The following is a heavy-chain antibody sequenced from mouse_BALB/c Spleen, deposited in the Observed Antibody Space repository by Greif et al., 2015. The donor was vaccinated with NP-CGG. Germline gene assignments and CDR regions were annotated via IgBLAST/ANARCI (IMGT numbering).Heavy chain of an antibody. J-gene: IGHJ3*01. Sequence: QVQLQQSGAELARPGASVKLSCKASGYTFTSYWMQWVKQRPGQGLEWIGAIYPGDGDTRYTQKFKGKATLTADKSSSTAYMQLSSLASEDSAVYYCARSGGNYPVAYWGQGTLVTVSA. D-gene: IGHD2-1*01. CDR3: ARSGGNYPVAY. V-gene: IGHV1-87*01. CDR2: IYPGDGDT. CDR1: GYTFTSYW.